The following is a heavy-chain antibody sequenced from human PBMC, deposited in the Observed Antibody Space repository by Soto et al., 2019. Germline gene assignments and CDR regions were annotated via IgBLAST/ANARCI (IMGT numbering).Heavy chain of an antibody. V-gene: IGHV3-11*01. CDR1: GFTFSDYY. J-gene: IGHJ6*03. CDR3: ASTPSMGVPTELYYYYYYMDV. CDR2: ISSSGSTI. Sequence: GGSLRLSCAASGFTFSDYYMSWIRQAPGKGLEWVSYISSSGSTIYYADSVKGRFTISRDNAKNSLYLQMNSLRAEDTAVYYCASTPSMGVPTELYYYYYYMDVWGKGTTVTVSS. D-gene: IGHD5-12*01.